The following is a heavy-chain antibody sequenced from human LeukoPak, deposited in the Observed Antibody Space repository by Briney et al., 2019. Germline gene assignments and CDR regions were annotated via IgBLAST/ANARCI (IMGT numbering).Heavy chain of an antibody. CDR2: FFTGGST. Sequence: SETLSLTCTVSGGSIDSHYWSWSRQSAGKGLEWIGRFFTGGSTYYNPSLESRVTMSVDTSKNQFSLKLRSVTAADTAVYFCARGSGVAVGMDVWGQGTTVIVSS. D-gene: IGHD6-19*01. CDR3: ARGSGVAVGMDV. V-gene: IGHV4-4*07. J-gene: IGHJ6*02. CDR1: GGSIDSHY.